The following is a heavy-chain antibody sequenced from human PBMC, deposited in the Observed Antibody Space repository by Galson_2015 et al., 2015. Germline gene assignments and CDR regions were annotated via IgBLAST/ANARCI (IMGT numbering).Heavy chain of an antibody. Sequence: ALRLSCAASGFTFSSYGMPWVRQAPGKGLEWVAVIWYDGSNKYYADSVKGRFTISRDNSKNTLYLQMNSLRAEDTAVYYCARDSVVGPATISSYYGMDVWGQGAPVTVSS. D-gene: IGHD2-2*01. CDR3: ARDSVVGPATISSYYGMDV. CDR1: GFTFSSYG. J-gene: IGHJ6*02. V-gene: IGHV3-33*01. CDR2: IWYDGSNK.